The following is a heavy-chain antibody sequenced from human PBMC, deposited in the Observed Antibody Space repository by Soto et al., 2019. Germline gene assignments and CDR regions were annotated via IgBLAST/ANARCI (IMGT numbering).Heavy chain of an antibody. CDR3: ARTLAARFDY. V-gene: IGHV3-11*01. J-gene: IGHJ4*02. D-gene: IGHD6-6*01. CDR2: ITNSGSTK. CDR1: GFPFSDYY. Sequence: GSLRLSCAASGFPFSDYYMSWIRQAPGKGLEWVSHITNSGSTKYYADSVKGRFTISRDNAKNSLFLQMNSLRAEDTAVYYCARTLAARFDYWGQGTPVTVSS.